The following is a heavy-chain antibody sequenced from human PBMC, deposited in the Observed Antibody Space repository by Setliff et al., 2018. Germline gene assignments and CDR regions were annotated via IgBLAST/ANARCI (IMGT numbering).Heavy chain of an antibody. D-gene: IGHD3-22*01. V-gene: IGHV3-48*04. J-gene: IGHJ3*02. CDR1: GFNFMNYG. CDR2: ISSISSSTI. Sequence: LRLSCAASGFNFMNYGMNWVRQAPGEGLEWVSYISSISSSTIYYADSVKGRFTVSRENAMNSLYLQMNSLRADDTAVYYCARQRYYDTTGKAFDIWGQGTMVTVSS. CDR3: ARQRYYDTTGKAFDI.